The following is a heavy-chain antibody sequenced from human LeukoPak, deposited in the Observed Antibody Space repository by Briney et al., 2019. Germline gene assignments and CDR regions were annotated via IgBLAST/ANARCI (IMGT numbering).Heavy chain of an antibody. V-gene: IGHV3-30*04. Sequence: ESGGSLRLSCAASGFTFSSYAMHWVRQAPGKGLEWVAVISYDGSNKYYADSVKGRFTISRDNSKNTLYLQMNSLRAEDTAVYYCARGSVLLWFGGDDAFDIWGQGTMVTVSS. CDR1: GFTFSSYA. CDR3: ARGSVLLWFGGDDAFDI. J-gene: IGHJ3*02. D-gene: IGHD3-10*01. CDR2: ISYDGSNK.